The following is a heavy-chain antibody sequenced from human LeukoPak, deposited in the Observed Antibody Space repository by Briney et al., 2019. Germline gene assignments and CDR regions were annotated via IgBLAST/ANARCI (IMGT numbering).Heavy chain of an antibody. Sequence: PGGSLRLSCAASGFTFSSYGMHWVRQAPGKGLEWVAVIWYDGSNKYYADSVKGRFTISRDNSKNTLYLQMNSLRAEDTAVYYCAREPGYDILTGYLHYGMDVWGQGTTVTVSS. CDR2: IWYDGSNK. CDR3: AREPGYDILTGYLHYGMDV. V-gene: IGHV3-33*01. CDR1: GFTFSSYG. D-gene: IGHD3-9*01. J-gene: IGHJ6*02.